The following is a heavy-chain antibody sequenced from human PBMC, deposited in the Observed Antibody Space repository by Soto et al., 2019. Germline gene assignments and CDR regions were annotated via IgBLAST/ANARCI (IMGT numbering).Heavy chain of an antibody. CDR3: AKLAGYCSGTSCYGHYAMDV. CDR2: INHSGST. J-gene: IGHJ6*02. CDR1: GGSFSGYD. Sequence: SETLSLTCAVYGGSFSGYDWSWIRQPPGKGLEWIGEINHSGSTYYNPSLQSRLTISVDTSNNQFSLRLSSVTAADTAVYYCAKLAGYCSGTSCYGHYAMDVWGQGTMVTVSS. V-gene: IGHV4-34*01. D-gene: IGHD2-2*01.